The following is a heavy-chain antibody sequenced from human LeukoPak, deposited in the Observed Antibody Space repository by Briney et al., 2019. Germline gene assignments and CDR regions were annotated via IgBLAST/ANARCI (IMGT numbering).Heavy chain of an antibody. D-gene: IGHD3-22*01. V-gene: IGHV3-23*01. Sequence: GSLRLSCAASGIVFSNTAMNWARQSPGRGLEWISAIRGGGERTFYADSVKGRFHISRDNSKNMVYLQMNSLRVDDTAIYYCGKDGGQYSSGPEFDPRGQGALVTVSS. J-gene: IGHJ5*02. CDR2: IRGGGERT. CDR1: GIVFSNTA. CDR3: GKDGGQYSSGPEFDP.